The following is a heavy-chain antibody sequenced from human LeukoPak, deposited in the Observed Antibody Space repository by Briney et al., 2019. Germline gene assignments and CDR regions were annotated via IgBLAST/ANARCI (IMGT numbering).Heavy chain of an antibody. CDR3: AKFPARGGYNSDFDY. D-gene: IGHD5-24*01. V-gene: IGHV3-23*01. Sequence: EGSLTLSCAASGFTFSSYAMSWVRQAPGKGLEWVSAISGSGGSTYYADSVEGRFTISRDNSKNTLYLQMNSLRAEDTAVYYCAKFPARGGYNSDFDYWGEGTVGTVSS. CDR2: ISGSGGST. J-gene: IGHJ4*02. CDR1: GFTFSSYA.